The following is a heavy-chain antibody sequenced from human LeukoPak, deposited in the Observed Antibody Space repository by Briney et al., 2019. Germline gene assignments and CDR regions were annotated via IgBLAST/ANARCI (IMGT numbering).Heavy chain of an antibody. CDR2: ISGSSGGT. D-gene: IGHD5-24*01. Sequence: GGSLRLSWAASGFTVSNYAMSWVRQAPGEGLEWVSSISGSSGGTYYADSVKGRFTISRDNSKNTLDLQMNSLRAEDTAVYYCAKASGDGSNYYFASWGQGTLVTVSS. J-gene: IGHJ4*02. V-gene: IGHV3-23*01. CDR1: GFTVSNYA. CDR3: AKASGDGSNYYFAS.